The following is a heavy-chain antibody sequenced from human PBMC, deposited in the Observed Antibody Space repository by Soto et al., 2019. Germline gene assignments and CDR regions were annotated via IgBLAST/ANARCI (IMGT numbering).Heavy chain of an antibody. D-gene: IGHD4-17*01. CDR1: GYTFTNYG. Sequence: QVQLVQSGAEVKKPGASVKVSCKASGYTFTNYGINWVRQTPGQGLEWMGWISASNGNTNYAQRVQGRVTMTTDTSTSTAYMELRSLRSDDTAVYYCARSQSGDYEGCGYWGQGTLVTVSS. J-gene: IGHJ4*02. V-gene: IGHV1-18*01. CDR2: ISASNGNT. CDR3: ARSQSGDYEGCGY.